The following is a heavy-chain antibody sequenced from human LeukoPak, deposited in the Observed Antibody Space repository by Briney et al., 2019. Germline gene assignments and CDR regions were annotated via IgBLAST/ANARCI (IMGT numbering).Heavy chain of an antibody. CDR3: AREPTVTTPYYFDY. D-gene: IGHD4-11*01. CDR1: GGSISSSSYY. J-gene: IGHJ4*02. CDR2: IYYSGST. V-gene: IGHV4-39*02. Sequence: SETLSLTCTVSGGSISSSSYYWGWIRQPPGKGLEWIGSIYYSGSTYYNPSLKSRVTISVDTSKNQFSLKLSSVTAADTAVYYCAREPTVTTPYYFDYWGQGTLVTVSS.